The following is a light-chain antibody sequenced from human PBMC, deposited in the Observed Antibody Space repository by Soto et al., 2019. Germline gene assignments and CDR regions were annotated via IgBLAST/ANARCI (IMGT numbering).Light chain of an antibody. CDR1: QNIRSN. V-gene: IGKV3-15*01. CDR3: QQYTNWPPWT. J-gene: IGKJ1*01. Sequence: EIVMTQSPATLSVSPGERATLSCRASQNIRSNLAWYQQIPGQAPRLLIHGASTRATGIPARFSGSGSGTDFTLTISGLQSEDYAVYYCQQYTNWPPWTFGQGTKVEI. CDR2: GAS.